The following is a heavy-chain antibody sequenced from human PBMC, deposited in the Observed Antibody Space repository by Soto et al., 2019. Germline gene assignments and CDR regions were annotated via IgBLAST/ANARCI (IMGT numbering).Heavy chain of an antibody. Sequence: QVQLVQSGAEVKKPGSSVKVSCKVSGGAFISYAISWVRQAPGRGLEWMGGIIPVFGTANYTQKFQGRVTITADESTGTSYMQLSSLTSEDTALYFCAREVQVHTPAFVYWGQGTLVTVSS. J-gene: IGHJ4*02. V-gene: IGHV1-69*19. CDR3: AREVQVHTPAFVY. CDR1: GGAFISYA. D-gene: IGHD3-10*01. CDR2: IIPVFGTA.